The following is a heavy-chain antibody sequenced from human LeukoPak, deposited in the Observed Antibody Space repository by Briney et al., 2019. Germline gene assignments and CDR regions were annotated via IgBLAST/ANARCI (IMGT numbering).Heavy chain of an antibody. V-gene: IGHV3-53*01. CDR2: MYSGGST. Sequence: PGGSLRLCCAASGFTVSNNYMSWVRQAPGKGLEWVSVMYSGGSTNYADSVKGRFIISRDDSKNILDLQMNSLKAEDTAVYYCARGNYASTGPGALDIWGQGTMVTVSS. J-gene: IGHJ3*02. D-gene: IGHD3-22*01. CDR1: GFTVSNNY. CDR3: ARGNYASTGPGALDI.